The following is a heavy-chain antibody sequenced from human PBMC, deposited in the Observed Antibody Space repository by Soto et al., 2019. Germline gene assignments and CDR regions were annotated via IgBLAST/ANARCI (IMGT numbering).Heavy chain of an antibody. CDR3: ATIARVTNYLYYPMDV. J-gene: IGHJ6*02. Sequence: WGSLRLSCKVSGLTFNTSGMLWVRQAPGKGLEWLAVISYDGATQYYGDTVKGRFTISRDNSKNTLFLHMGRLRAEDTAMYYCATIARVTNYLYYPMDVWGLGTTVPVYS. V-gene: IGHV3-30*03. D-gene: IGHD2-21*02. CDR2: ISYDGATQ. CDR1: GLTFNTSG.